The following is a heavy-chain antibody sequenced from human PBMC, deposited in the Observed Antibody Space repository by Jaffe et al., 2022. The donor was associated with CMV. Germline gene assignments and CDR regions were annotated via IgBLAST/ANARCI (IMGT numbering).Heavy chain of an antibody. J-gene: IGHJ6*03. Sequence: QVQLQQWGAGLLKPSETLSLTCAVYGGSFSGYYWSWIRQPPGKGLEWVGEITQSGSTNYNPSLKSRVTISVDTSNNQVSLKLSSVTAADTAVYYCARPGVTRYCTNGVCLKYYYYMDVWGKGTTVTVSS. CDR1: GGSFSGYY. CDR3: ARPGVTRYCTNGVCLKYYYYMDV. CDR2: ITQSGST. V-gene: IGHV4-34*01. D-gene: IGHD2-8*01.